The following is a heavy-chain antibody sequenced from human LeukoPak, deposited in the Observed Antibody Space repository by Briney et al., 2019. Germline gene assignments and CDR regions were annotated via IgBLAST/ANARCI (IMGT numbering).Heavy chain of an antibody. CDR3: ARAITIFDYYYMDV. V-gene: IGHV1-8*01. J-gene: IGHJ6*03. CDR2: MNPKSGNT. CDR1: GDTFTTYD. D-gene: IGHD3-3*01. Sequence: ASVKVSFNISGDTFTTYDINWVRQAPGQGVEWMGWMNPKSGNTVYAQKFQGRLTLTRDISISTAYMELSSLRSEDTAVYFCARAITIFDYYYMDVWGKGTTVTVSS.